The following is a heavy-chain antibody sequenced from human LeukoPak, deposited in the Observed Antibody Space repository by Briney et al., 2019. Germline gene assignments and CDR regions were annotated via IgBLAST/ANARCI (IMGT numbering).Heavy chain of an antibody. J-gene: IGHJ4*02. CDR2: MNPNSGNT. Sequence: GASVKVSCKASGYTFTSYDINWVRQATGQGLEWMGWMNPNSGNTGYAQKFQGRVTMTRNTSISTAYMELSSLRSEDTAVYYCARVSGGYCSSTSCAKAAQEWEPFDYWGQGTLVTVSS. CDR1: GYTFTSYD. CDR3: ARVSGGYCSSTSCAKAAQEWEPFDY. V-gene: IGHV1-8*01. D-gene: IGHD2-2*01.